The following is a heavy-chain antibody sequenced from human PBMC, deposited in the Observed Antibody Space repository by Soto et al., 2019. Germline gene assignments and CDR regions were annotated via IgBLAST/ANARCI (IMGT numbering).Heavy chain of an antibody. CDR1: GYTFTSYG. Sequence: GASVKVSCKASGYTFTSYGISWVRQAPGQGLEWMGWISAYNGNTNYAQKLQGRVTTTTDTSTSTAYMELRSLRSDDTAVYYCARNPITIFGVVIYWFDPWGQGTLVTVSS. D-gene: IGHD3-3*01. J-gene: IGHJ5*02. CDR2: ISAYNGNT. CDR3: ARNPITIFGVVIYWFDP. V-gene: IGHV1-18*01.